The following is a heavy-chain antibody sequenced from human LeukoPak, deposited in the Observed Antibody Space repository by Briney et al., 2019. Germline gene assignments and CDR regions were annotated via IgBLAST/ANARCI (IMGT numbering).Heavy chain of an antibody. CDR2: IIPIFRTA. Sequence: GASVKVSCKASGDTFRSYAISWVRQAPGQGLEWMGGIIPIFRTADYAQKFQGRVTITTDESTSTAYMELSGLRSEDTAMYYCGKNNRDGIYYYYYMDVWGKGTTVTVSS. J-gene: IGHJ6*03. D-gene: IGHD2/OR15-2a*01. V-gene: IGHV1-69*05. CDR1: GDTFRSYA. CDR3: GKNNRDGIYYYYYMDV.